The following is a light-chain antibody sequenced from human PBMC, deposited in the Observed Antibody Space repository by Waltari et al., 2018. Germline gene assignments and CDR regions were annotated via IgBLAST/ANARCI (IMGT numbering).Light chain of an antibody. CDR1: SSKIGNNY. CDR3: GTWDASLGGI. V-gene: IGLV1-51*02. Sequence: QSVLTQPPSVSAAPGQTVTISCSADSSKIGNNYVSWYQHFPGTAPKLLIYENNRPPSGIPDLFSCSKSGTSSTLGISGLQTGDEDDYYGGTWDASLGGIFGTGTKVTVL. CDR2: ENN. J-gene: IGLJ1*01.